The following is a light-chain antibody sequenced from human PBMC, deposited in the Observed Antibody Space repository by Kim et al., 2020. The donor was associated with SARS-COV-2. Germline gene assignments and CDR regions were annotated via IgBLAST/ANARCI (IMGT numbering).Light chain of an antibody. J-gene: IGLJ2*01. V-gene: IGLV1-44*01. Sequence: GQRVSMSCSGSFSNIGSNTVNWYQPLPGTAPKLLIDSENQRPSGVPDRFSGSKSGTSSSLAISGLQSEDEADYYCAAWDDDLSGVVFGGGTQLTVL. CDR1: FSNIGSNT. CDR2: SEN. CDR3: AAWDDDLSGVV.